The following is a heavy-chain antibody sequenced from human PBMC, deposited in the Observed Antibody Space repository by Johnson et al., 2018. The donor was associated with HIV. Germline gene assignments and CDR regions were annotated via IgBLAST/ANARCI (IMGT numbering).Heavy chain of an antibody. V-gene: IGHV3-30*02. D-gene: IGHD6-13*01. CDR2: IRYDGSNK. CDR3: AKSYSSSWYTDAFDI. Sequence: QVQLVESGGGLVQPGGSLRLSCAASGFTFSSYGMHWVRQAPGKGLEWVAFIRYDGSNKYYADSVKGRFTIARDNFKNRLYLQMDSLRAEDTAVYYCAKSYSSSWYTDAFDIWGQGTMVTVSS. CDR1: GFTFSSYG. J-gene: IGHJ3*02.